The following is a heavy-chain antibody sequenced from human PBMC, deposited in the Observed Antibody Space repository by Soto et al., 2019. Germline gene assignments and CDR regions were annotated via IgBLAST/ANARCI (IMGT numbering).Heavy chain of an antibody. CDR3: ARCSGNYYRWFDA. J-gene: IGHJ5*02. Sequence: SETLYLTCAVYGGSFSGYYWSCLRQPPGKGLEGIGESNHSGSTNYNPSLKSRVTISVDTSKNQVSLKLTSVTAAETAVYYCARCSGNYYRWFDAWGQATQATVSS. D-gene: IGHD1-26*01. V-gene: IGHV4-34*01. CDR1: GGSFSGYY. CDR2: SNHSGST.